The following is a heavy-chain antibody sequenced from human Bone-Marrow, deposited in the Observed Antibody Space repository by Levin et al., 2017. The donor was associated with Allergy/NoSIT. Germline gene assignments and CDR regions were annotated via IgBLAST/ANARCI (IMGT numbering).Heavy chain of an antibody. Sequence: SETLSLTCAVYGGSVSSGSYYWSWIRQPPGKGLEWIGYIYYSGSTNYNPSLKSRVTISVDTSKNQFSLKLSSVTAADTAVYYCAGYSCSGGSCYKFQVGDDAFDIWGQGTMVTVSS. V-gene: IGHV4-61*01. J-gene: IGHJ3*02. CDR3: AGYSCSGGSCYKFQVGDDAFDI. CDR2: IYYSGST. D-gene: IGHD2-15*01. CDR1: GGSVSSGSYY.